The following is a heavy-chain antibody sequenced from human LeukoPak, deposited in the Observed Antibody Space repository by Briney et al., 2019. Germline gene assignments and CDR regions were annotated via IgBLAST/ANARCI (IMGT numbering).Heavy chain of an antibody. CDR2: IKSKTDGGTT. CDR3: TTDIVDTAMGDY. Sequence: PGGSLRLSCAASGFTFSNAWMSWVRQAPGKGLEWVGRIKSKTDGGTTDYAAPVKGRFTISRDDSKNTLYLQMNSLKTEDTAVYYCTTDIVDTAMGDYWGQGTLVTVSS. CDR1: GFTFSNAW. D-gene: IGHD5-18*01. J-gene: IGHJ4*02. V-gene: IGHV3-15*01.